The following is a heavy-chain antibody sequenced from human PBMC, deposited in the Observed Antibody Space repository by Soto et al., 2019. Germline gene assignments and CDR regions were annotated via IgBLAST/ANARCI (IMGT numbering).Heavy chain of an antibody. Sequence: QVELVQSGAEIKKPGASVKVSCKASGYIFNSYGISWVRQAPGQGLEWMGWISADNVNRNYAQKVRDRVTMTTDTSTSTAYMELRSLRSDDTAVYYCARVTVTTFSYYYYGMDVWGQGTTVTVSS. CDR2: ISADNVNR. CDR3: ARVTVTTFSYYYYGMDV. J-gene: IGHJ6*02. V-gene: IGHV1-18*01. D-gene: IGHD4-17*01. CDR1: GYIFNSYG.